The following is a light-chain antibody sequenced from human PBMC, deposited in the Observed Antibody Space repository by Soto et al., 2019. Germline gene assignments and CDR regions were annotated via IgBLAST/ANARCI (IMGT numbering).Light chain of an antibody. CDR1: QSVSSN. V-gene: IGKV3-15*01. Sequence: EIVMTQSPATLSVSPGERATLSCRASQSVSSNLAWYQQKPGQAPRLLIYGASSRATGIPARFSGRGSGTEFTLTISSLQSEDSAVYYCQQADNWPWTFGQGTKVEIK. CDR3: QQADNWPWT. J-gene: IGKJ1*01. CDR2: GAS.